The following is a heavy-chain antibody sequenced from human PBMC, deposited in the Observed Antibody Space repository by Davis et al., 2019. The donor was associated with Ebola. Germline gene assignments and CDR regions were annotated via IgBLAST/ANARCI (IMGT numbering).Heavy chain of an antibody. CDR2: IYSGGST. CDR1: GFTVSSNY. J-gene: IGHJ1*01. V-gene: IGHV3-53*01. D-gene: IGHD1-26*01. CDR3: ARELVVGPAEYFQQ. Sequence: PGGSLRLSCAASGFTVSSNYMSWVRQAPGKGLEWVSVIYSGGSTYYADSVKGRFTISRDNSKNTLYLQMNSLRAEDTAVYYCARELVVGPAEYFQQWGQGTLVIVSS.